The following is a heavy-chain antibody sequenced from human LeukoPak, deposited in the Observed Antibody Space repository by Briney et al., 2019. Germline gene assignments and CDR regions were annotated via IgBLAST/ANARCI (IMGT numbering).Heavy chain of an antibody. Sequence: PGRSLRLSCAASGFTFSSYGMHWVRQAPGKGLEWVAVIRYDGSNKYYADSVKGRFTISRDNSKNTLYLQMNSLRAEDTAVYYCARDPRCSSTSCYGVDYFDYWGQGTLVTVSS. CDR3: ARDPRCSSTSCYGVDYFDY. CDR2: IRYDGSNK. D-gene: IGHD2-2*01. CDR1: GFTFSSYG. J-gene: IGHJ4*02. V-gene: IGHV3-33*01.